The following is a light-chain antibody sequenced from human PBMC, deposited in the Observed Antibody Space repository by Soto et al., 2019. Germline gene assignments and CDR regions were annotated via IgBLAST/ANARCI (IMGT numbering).Light chain of an antibody. CDR1: QGISTY. CDR2: AAS. V-gene: IGKV1-9*01. J-gene: IGKJ5*01. CDR3: QQLNSYLT. Sequence: IQLTQSPSSLSASVGDRVTITCRASQGISTYLAWYQQKPGKAPELLIYAASTLQSGVPSRFSGSGSGTDFSLTISSLQPEDFATYYCQQLNSYLTFGQGTRLEIK.